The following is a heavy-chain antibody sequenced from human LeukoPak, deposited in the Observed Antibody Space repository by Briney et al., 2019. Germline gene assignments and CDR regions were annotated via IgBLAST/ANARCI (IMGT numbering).Heavy chain of an antibody. CDR3: ARGARWAYYFDY. Sequence: GGSLRLSCAASGFTFSSYWMSWVRQAPGKGLEWVANIKQDGSEKYYVDSVKGRFTISRDNANNSVFLQMNNLRAEDSAIYYCARGARWAYYFDYWGQGSLVTVSS. CDR1: GFTFSSYW. D-gene: IGHD4-23*01. J-gene: IGHJ4*02. V-gene: IGHV3-7*03. CDR2: IKQDGSEK.